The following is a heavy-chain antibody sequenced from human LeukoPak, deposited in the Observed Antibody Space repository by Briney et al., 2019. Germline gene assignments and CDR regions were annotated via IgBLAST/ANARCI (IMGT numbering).Heavy chain of an antibody. J-gene: IGHJ4*02. D-gene: IGHD4-17*01. CDR1: GFRFDSYP. Sequence: PGGSLRLSCAASGFRFDSYPMNWVRQPPGKGMEWLSNVRTRGDPTSYADSVRGRFTISRDNAKKSLFLQFNSLRVEDTAVYFCVRDVDYAFDYWGQGVLVIVSS. V-gene: IGHV3-48*01. CDR3: VRDVDYAFDY. CDR2: VRTRGDPT.